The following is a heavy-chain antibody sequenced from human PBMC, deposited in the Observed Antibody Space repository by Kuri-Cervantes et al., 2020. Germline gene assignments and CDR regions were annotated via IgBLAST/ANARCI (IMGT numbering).Heavy chain of an antibody. CDR2: INSDGSST. J-gene: IGHJ4*02. CDR1: GFTFSSYW. Sequence: GESLKISCAASGFTFSSYWMHWVRQAPGKGLVWVSRINSDGSSTSYADSVKGRFTISRDNSKNTLYVQMNSLRAEDTAVYYCARGLLWFGELFLPQFDYWGQGTLVTVSS. V-gene: IGHV3-74*01. D-gene: IGHD3-10*01. CDR3: ARGLLWFGELFLPQFDY.